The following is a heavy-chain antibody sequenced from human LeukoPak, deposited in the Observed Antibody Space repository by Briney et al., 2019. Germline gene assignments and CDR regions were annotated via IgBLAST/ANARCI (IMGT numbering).Heavy chain of an antibody. CDR1: GGSISSYY. V-gene: IGHV4-59*08. D-gene: IGHD5-24*01. CDR3: ARLVRDGFQGHYFDY. Sequence: SETLSLTCTVSGGSISSYYWSWIRQPPGKGLEWIGYIYYSGSTNYNPSLKSRVTISVDTSKNQFPLKLSSVTAADTAVYYCARLVRDGFQGHYFDYWGQGTLVIVSS. J-gene: IGHJ4*02. CDR2: IYYSGST.